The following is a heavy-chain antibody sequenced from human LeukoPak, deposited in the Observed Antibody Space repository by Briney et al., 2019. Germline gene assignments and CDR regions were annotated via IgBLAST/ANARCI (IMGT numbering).Heavy chain of an antibody. CDR3: ARETQLWVRRDNYFDY. J-gene: IGHJ4*02. CDR2: IYYSGST. D-gene: IGHD5-18*01. V-gene: IGHV4-30-4*08. Sequence: SQTLSLTCTVSGGSISSGDYYWSWIRQPPGKGLEWVGYIYYSGSTYYNPSLKSRVTISVDTSKNQFSLKLSSVTAADTAVYYCARETQLWVRRDNYFDYWGQGTLVTVSS. CDR1: GGSISSGDYY.